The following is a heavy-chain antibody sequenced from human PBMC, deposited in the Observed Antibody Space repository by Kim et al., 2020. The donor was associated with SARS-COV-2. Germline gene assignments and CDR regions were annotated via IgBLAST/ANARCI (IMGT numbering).Heavy chain of an antibody. CDR2: IYHSGST. CDR1: GGSISSSNW. CDR3: AKTYYDFWSGYYTYYYYGMDV. V-gene: IGHV4-4*02. D-gene: IGHD3-3*01. Sequence: LETLSHTCAVSGGSISSSNWWSWVRQPPGKGLEWIGEIYHSGSTNYNPSLKSRVTISVDKSKNQFSLKLSSVTAADTAVYYCAKTYYDFWSGYYTYYYYGMDVWGQGTTVTVSS. J-gene: IGHJ6*02.